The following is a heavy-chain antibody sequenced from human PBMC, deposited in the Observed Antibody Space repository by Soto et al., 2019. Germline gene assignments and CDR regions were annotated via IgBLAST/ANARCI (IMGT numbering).Heavy chain of an antibody. V-gene: IGHV3-30*18. CDR2: ISRDGNSS. D-gene: IGHD1-1*01. J-gene: IGHJ4*02. Sequence: QVQLVESGGGVIQPGKSLRLACAASGFTFSSRGMHWVRQAPGKGLEWVAIISRDGNSSFYGGSVKGRFAISRDNSKDTLYLEMNNPLFEDTAVYYCVKEDDNYFFDYWGPGTLVTVSS. CDR3: VKEDDNYFFDY. CDR1: GFTFSSRG.